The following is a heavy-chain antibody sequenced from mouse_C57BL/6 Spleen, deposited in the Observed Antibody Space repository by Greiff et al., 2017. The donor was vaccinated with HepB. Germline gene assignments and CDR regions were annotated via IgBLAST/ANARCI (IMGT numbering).Heavy chain of an antibody. J-gene: IGHJ2*01. CDR2: IDPSDSYT. CDR1: GYTFTSYW. CDR3: ALAGDG. V-gene: IGHV1-69*01. Sequence: QVQLKQPGAELVMPGASVKLSCKASGYTFTSYWMHWVKQRPGQGLEWIGEIDPSDSYTNYNQKFKGKSTLTVDKSSSTAYMQLSSLTSEDSAVYYCALAGDGWGQGTTLTVAS. D-gene: IGHD2-13*01.